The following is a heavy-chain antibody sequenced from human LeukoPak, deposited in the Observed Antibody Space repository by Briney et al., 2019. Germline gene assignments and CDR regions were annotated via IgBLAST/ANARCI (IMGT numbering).Heavy chain of an antibody. V-gene: IGHV3-23*01. CDR3: AKDLTPLYKWNGGTV. Sequence: PGGSLRLSCAASGFSFSTYAMSWVRQAPGKWLEWVSSVSGPGATTWYAESVKGRFTISRDNSKSTLFVQLNSLRAEDTAVYYCAKDLTPLYKWNGGTVWGQGTLVTVSS. J-gene: IGHJ4*02. D-gene: IGHD1-20*01. CDR2: VSGPGATT. CDR1: GFSFSTYA.